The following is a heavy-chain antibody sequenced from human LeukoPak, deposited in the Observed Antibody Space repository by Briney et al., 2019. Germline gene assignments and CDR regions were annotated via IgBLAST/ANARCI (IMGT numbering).Heavy chain of an antibody. V-gene: IGHV4-61*02. CDR3: ARDGRSNWFDP. CDR2: IYTSGST. Sequence: PSETLSLTCAVSGGSMRSGSYDWSWIRQPAGKGLEWIGRIYTSGSTNYNPSLKSRVTMSVDTSKNQFSLKLSSVTAADTAVYYCARDGRSNWFDPWGQGTLVTVSS. J-gene: IGHJ5*02. CDR1: GGSMRSGSYD.